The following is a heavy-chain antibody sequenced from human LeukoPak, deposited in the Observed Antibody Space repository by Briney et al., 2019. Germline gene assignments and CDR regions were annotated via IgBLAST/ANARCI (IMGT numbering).Heavy chain of an antibody. V-gene: IGHV1-18*01. CDR3: ATISCYDSSGPPFDY. J-gene: IGHJ4*02. CDR1: GYTFTSYG. Sequence: ASVKVSCKASGYTFTSYGISWVRQAPGQGLEWMGWISAYNGNTNYAQKLQGRVTMTTDTSTSTAYMELRSLRSDDTAVYYCATISCYDSSGPPFDYWGQGTLVTVSS. D-gene: IGHD3-22*01. CDR2: ISAYNGNT.